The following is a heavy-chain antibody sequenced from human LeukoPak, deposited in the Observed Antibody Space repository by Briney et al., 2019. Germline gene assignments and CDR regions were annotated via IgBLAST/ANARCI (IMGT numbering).Heavy chain of an antibody. D-gene: IGHD3-9*01. Sequence: GGSLRLSCAASGFTVGSNYMSWVRQAPGKGLGWVSVIYSGGSTYYADSVKGRFTISRDNSKNTLYLQMNSLRAEDTAVYYCAVHDWPYGMDVWGQGTTVTVSS. CDR1: GFTVGSNY. CDR3: AVHDWPYGMDV. CDR2: IYSGGST. V-gene: IGHV3-66*01. J-gene: IGHJ6*02.